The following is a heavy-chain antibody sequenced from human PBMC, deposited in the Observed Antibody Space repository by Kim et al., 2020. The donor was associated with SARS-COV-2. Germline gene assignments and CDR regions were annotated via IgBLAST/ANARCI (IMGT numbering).Heavy chain of an antibody. CDR3: EGLGDIQNPMDV. Sequence: YNQSRKSRVTISVDTSKNQFSLKLSSVTAADTAVYYCEGLGDIQNPMDVWGQGTTVTVSS. V-gene: IGHV4-31*02. D-gene: IGHD3-16*01. J-gene: IGHJ6*02.